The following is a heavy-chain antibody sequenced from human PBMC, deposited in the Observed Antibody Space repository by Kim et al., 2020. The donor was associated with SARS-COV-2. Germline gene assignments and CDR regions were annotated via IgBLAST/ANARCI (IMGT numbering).Heavy chain of an antibody. J-gene: IGHJ4*02. V-gene: IGHV4-59*13. CDR2: LYNTGRT. CDR1: DDAITESY. CDR3: ATLSRWAMPGNFKSHGHYADH. Sequence: SETLSLTCTVSDDAITESYLSWVRQPPGKGLEWIGCLYNTGRTNYIPSLRSRVTIFEDSSGTKVLLRLTPVTSADTAVYYCATLSRWAMPGNFKSHGHYADHWGPGILVTVS. D-gene: IGHD3-22*01.